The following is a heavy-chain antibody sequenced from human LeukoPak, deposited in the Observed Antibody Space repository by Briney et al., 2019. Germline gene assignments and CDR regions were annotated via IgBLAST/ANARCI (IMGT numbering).Heavy chain of an antibody. D-gene: IGHD5-18*01. CDR3: ARDVGYRSWFDP. V-gene: IGHV3-48*01. J-gene: IGHJ5*02. CDR2: ISGSSNSI. CDR1: GFTFSTFA. Sequence: PGGSLRLSCAVSGFTFSTFAMNWVRQAPGQGLEWVSYISGSSNSIYYADSVKGRFTISGDNARNSLYLQMSSLRAEDTAVYYCARDVGYRSWFDPWGQGTLVTVSS.